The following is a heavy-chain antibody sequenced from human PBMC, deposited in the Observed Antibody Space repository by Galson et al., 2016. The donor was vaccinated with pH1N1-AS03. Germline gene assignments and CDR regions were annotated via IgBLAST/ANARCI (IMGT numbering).Heavy chain of an antibody. J-gene: IGHJ1*01. CDR3: ARDGPGIVGANAH. V-gene: IGHV1-69*13. Sequence: SVKVSCKAFGDSFSSYAFTWVRLAPGQGLEWMGGIIPIFGKPQYAQKFQGRVTITVDESTTTVYMDLSSLISDDTAMYYCARDGPGIVGANAHWGQGTLVTVSS. D-gene: IGHD1-26*01. CDR2: IIPIFGKP. CDR1: GDSFSSYA.